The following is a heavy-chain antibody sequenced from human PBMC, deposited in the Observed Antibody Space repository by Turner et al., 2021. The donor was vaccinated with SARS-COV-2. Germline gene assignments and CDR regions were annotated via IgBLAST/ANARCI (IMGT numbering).Heavy chain of an antibody. CDR2: IWFDGSNK. CDR1: GLTFSSYG. D-gene: IGHD3-3*01. J-gene: IGHJ4*02. V-gene: IGHV3-33*01. CDR3: VRNDYDFWSGYPDS. Sequence: QVQLVESGGGVVQPGRSLRLSCAASGLTFSSYGMHWVRQAPGKGLEWVAVIWFDGSNKYYADSVKGRFTISRDNSKNTLYLQMNSLRAEDTAVYYCVRNDYDFWSGYPDSWGQGTLVTVSS.